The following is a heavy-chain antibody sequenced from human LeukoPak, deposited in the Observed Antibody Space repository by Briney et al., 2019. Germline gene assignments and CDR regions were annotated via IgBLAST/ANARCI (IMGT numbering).Heavy chain of an antibody. CDR1: GGSISSSSYY. Sequence: SETLSLTCTVSGGSISSSSYYWGWIRQPPGKGLEWIGSIYYSGSTYYNPSLKSRVTISVDTSKNQFSLKLSSVTAADTAVYYCAGVPLGVGAQRWGQGTLVTVSS. V-gene: IGHV4-39*01. D-gene: IGHD1-26*01. J-gene: IGHJ4*02. CDR2: IYYSGST. CDR3: AGVPLGVGAQR.